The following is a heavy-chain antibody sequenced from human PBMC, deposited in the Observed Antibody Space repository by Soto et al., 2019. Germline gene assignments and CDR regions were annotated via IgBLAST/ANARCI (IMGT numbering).Heavy chain of an antibody. D-gene: IGHD1-1*01. CDR3: ARDLGLEVPGTPGGY. CDR2: IWFDGSNK. J-gene: IGHJ4*02. CDR1: GFTFSSYG. Sequence: GGSLRLSCAASGFTFSSYGMHWVRQAPGKGLEWVAVIWFDGSNKYYADSVKGRISISRDNSKNTVYLQMNSLRAEDTAVYYCARDLGLEVPGTPGGYWGQGTLVTVSS. V-gene: IGHV3-33*01.